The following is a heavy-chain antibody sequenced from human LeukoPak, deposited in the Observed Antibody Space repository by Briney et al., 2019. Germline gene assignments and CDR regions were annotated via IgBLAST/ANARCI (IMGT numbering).Heavy chain of an antibody. Sequence: GGSLRLSCAASGFTFNRYAMSWVRQAPGKGLEWVSGISGSSDSTYYADSVKGRFAISRDNFKKTLYLEMNSLRAEDTAVYYCAKALAGASFDYWGQGTLVTVSS. CDR1: GFTFNRYA. J-gene: IGHJ4*02. CDR3: AKALAGASFDY. V-gene: IGHV3-23*01. D-gene: IGHD1-26*01. CDR2: ISGSSDST.